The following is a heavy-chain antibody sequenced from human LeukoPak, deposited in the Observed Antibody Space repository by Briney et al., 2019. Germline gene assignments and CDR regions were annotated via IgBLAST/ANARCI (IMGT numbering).Heavy chain of an antibody. CDR1: GFTFSSYA. D-gene: IGHD3-22*01. J-gene: IGHJ4*02. CDR2: ISGSGGST. CDR3: AKGTSIGTMTYFDY. Sequence: GGSLRLSCAASGFTFSSYAMTWVRQAPGKGLEGVSAISGSGGSTYYADSVKGRFTISRDNSKNTLYLQMNSLRAEDTAVYYCAKGTSIGTMTYFDYWGQGTLVTVSS. V-gene: IGHV3-23*01.